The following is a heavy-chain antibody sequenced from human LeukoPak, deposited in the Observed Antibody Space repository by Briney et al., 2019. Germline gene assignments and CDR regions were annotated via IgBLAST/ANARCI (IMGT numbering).Heavy chain of an antibody. Sequence: SQTLSLTCTVSGDSISSGSYYWSWIRQPTGKGLEWIGYIYYSGSTNYNPSLKSRVTISVDTSKNQFSLKLSSVTAADTAVYYCARVGGRDGYNYGYFDYWGQGTLVTVSS. J-gene: IGHJ4*02. V-gene: IGHV4-61*10. CDR3: ARVGGRDGYNYGYFDY. CDR1: GDSISSGSYY. D-gene: IGHD5-24*01. CDR2: IYYSGST.